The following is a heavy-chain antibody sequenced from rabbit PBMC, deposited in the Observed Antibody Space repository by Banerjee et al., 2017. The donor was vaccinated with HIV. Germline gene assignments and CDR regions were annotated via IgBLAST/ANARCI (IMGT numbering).Heavy chain of an antibody. D-gene: IGHD1-1*01. V-gene: IGHV1S47*01. J-gene: IGHJ4*01. Sequence: GFDFSSNAMCWVRQAPGKGPEWIACIYNSDGSTYYASWVNGRFTISRSTSLNTVDLKMTSLTVADTATYFCARDLTGIIGWNFNLWGQGTLVTVS. CDR1: GFDFSSNA. CDR2: IYNSDGST. CDR3: ARDLTGIIGWNFNL.